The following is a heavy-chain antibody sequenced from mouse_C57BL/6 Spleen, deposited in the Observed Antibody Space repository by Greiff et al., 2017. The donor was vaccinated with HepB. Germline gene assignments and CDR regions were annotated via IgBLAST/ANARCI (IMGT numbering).Heavy chain of an antibody. J-gene: IGHJ4*01. CDR3: ARGDYGSSYVGAMDY. V-gene: IGHV1-82*01. CDR2: IYPGDGDT. CDR1: GYAFSSSW. D-gene: IGHD1-1*01. Sequence: LVESGPELVKPGASVKISCKASGYAFSSSWMNWVKQRPGKGLEWIGRIYPGDGDTNYNGKFKGKATLTADKSSSTAYMQLSSLTSEDSAVYFCARGDYGSSYVGAMDYWGQGTSVTVSS.